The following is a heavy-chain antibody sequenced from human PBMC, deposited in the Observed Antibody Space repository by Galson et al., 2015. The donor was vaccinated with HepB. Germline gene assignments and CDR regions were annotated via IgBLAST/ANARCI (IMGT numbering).Heavy chain of an antibody. CDR3: VKGFTSMVRGVIGDAFDI. D-gene: IGHD3-10*01. Sequence: SLRLSCAASGFTFSSYAMHWVRQAPGKGLEYVSAISSNGGSTYYADSVKGRFTISRDNSKNTLYLQMSSLRAEDTAVYYCVKGFTSMVRGVIGDAFDIWGQGTMVTVSS. CDR2: ISSNGGST. V-gene: IGHV3-64D*06. J-gene: IGHJ3*02. CDR1: GFTFSSYA.